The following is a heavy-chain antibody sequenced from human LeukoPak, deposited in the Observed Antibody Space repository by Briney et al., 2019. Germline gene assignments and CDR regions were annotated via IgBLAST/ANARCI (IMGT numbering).Heavy chain of an antibody. V-gene: IGHV3-21*01. Sequence: KTGGSLRLSCAASGFTFSSYSMNWVRQAPGKGLEWVSSISSSSSYIYYADSVKGRFTISRDNAKNSLYLQMDSLRAEDTAVYYCASTTKNAFDIWGQGTMVTVSS. D-gene: IGHD1-26*01. CDR1: GFTFSSYS. J-gene: IGHJ3*02. CDR2: ISSSSSYI. CDR3: ASTTKNAFDI.